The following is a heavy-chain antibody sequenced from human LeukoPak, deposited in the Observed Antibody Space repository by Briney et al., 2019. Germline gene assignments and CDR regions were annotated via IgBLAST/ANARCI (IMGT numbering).Heavy chain of an antibody. J-gene: IGHJ4*02. CDR2: INHSGST. V-gene: IGHV4-34*01. D-gene: IGHD4-23*01. CDR1: GGSFSGYY. Sequence: PSETLSLTCAVYGGSFSGYYWSWIRQPPGKGLEWIGEINHSGSTNYNPSLKSRVTISVDTSKNQFSLKLSSVTAADTAVYYCARHVRRISRGSGYSNTMYDYWGQGTLVTVSS. CDR3: ARHVRRISRGSGYSNTMYDY.